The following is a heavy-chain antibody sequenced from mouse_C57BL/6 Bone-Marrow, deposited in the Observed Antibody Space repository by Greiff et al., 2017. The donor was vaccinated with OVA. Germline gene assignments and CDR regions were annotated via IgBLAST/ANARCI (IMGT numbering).Heavy chain of an antibody. J-gene: IGHJ3*01. D-gene: IGHD2-4*01. CDR3: ARWDDYDVGFAY. CDR2: IYPGNSDT. CDR1: GYTFTSYW. V-gene: IGHV1-5*01. Sequence: EVQLQQSGTVLARPGASVKMSCKTSGYTFTSYWMHWVKQRPGQGLEWIGAIYPGNSDTSYNQKFKGKAKLTAVTSASTAYMQLSSLTSEDSAVYYCARWDDYDVGFAYWGQGTLVTVSA.